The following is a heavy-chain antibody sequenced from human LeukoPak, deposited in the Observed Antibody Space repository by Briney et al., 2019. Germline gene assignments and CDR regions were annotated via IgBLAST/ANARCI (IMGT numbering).Heavy chain of an antibody. CDR2: ISYDGSNK. J-gene: IGHJ6*03. D-gene: IGHD5-18*01. CDR3: ARVRQSPQIQLYYYYMDV. CDR1: GFTFSSYG. Sequence: GGSLRLSCAASGFTFSSYGMHWVRQAPGKGLEWVAVISYDGSNKYYADSVKGRFTISRDNAKNSVYLQMNSLRAEDTAVYYCARVRQSPQIQLYYYYMDVWGKGTTVTVSS. V-gene: IGHV3-30*03.